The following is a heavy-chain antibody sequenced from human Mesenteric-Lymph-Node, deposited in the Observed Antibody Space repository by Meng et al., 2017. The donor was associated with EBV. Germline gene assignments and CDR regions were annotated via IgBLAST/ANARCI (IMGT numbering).Heavy chain of an antibody. D-gene: IGHD6-13*01. Sequence: VMLVHSGAEMKKPGASVKVSCKTTGYTFTSYVIHWVRQAPGQRLEWMGWINADKANTKYSQKFQGRVTITRDTSANTAYMELSSLGSEDTAVYYCAIEHTSTWYQGSFDYWGQGTLVTVSS. V-gene: IGHV1-3*01. J-gene: IGHJ4*02. CDR3: AIEHTSTWYQGSFDY. CDR1: GYTFTSYV. CDR2: INADKANT.